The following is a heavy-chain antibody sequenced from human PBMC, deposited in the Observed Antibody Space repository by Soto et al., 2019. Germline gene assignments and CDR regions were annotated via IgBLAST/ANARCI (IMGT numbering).Heavy chain of an antibody. CDR2: IKSKTDGGTT. Sequence: EVQLVESGGGLVKPGGSLRLSCAASGFTFSNAWMRWVRQAPGKGLEWVGRIKSKTDGGTTAYAAPVKVRFTISRDDYKNTLYLQMTSMETEDTAVYYCTTVLWVAAAGLDYWGQGTLVTVSS. D-gene: IGHD6-13*01. CDR3: TTVLWVAAAGLDY. CDR1: GFTFSNAW. J-gene: IGHJ4*02. V-gene: IGHV3-15*01.